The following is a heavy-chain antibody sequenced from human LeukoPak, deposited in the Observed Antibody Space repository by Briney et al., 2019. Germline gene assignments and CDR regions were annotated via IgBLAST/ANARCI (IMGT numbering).Heavy chain of an antibody. CDR3: AREFEYSGYDYGFDY. D-gene: IGHD5-12*01. CDR1: GGTFSSYA. CDR2: IIPIFGTA. J-gene: IGHJ4*02. Sequence: SVKVSCKASGGTFSSYAISWVRQAPGQGLEWMGGIIPIFGTANCAQKFQGRVTITTDESTSTAYMELSSLRSEDTAVYYCAREFEYSGYDYGFDYWGQGTLVTVSS. V-gene: IGHV1-69*05.